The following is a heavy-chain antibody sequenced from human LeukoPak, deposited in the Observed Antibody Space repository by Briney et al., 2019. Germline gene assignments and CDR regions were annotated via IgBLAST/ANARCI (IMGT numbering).Heavy chain of an antibody. J-gene: IGHJ3*02. CDR2: ISYDGSNK. CDR3: ARCHGGPTVLYDAFDI. CDR1: GFTFSSYA. V-gene: IGHV3-30-3*01. D-gene: IGHD1-26*01. Sequence: GGSLRLSCAASGFTFSSYAMHWVRQAPGKGLEWVAVISYDGSNKYYADSVKGRFTVSRDNSKKTLYLQMNSLRAEDTAVFYCARCHGGPTVLYDAFDIWGQGTMVTVSS.